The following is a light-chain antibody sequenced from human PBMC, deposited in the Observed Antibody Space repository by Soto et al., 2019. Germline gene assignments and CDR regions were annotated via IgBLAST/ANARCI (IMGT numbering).Light chain of an antibody. Sequence: QSVLTQPASVSGSPGQSITISCTGTSSDVGGYNYVSWYQQHPGKAPKLMIYDVSNRPSGVSNRFSGSKSGNTASLTISGLQAEDEADYYCSSYTSSSTPGVFGGGTKVTV. J-gene: IGLJ2*01. CDR3: SSYTSSSTPGV. V-gene: IGLV2-14*01. CDR2: DVS. CDR1: SSDVGGYNY.